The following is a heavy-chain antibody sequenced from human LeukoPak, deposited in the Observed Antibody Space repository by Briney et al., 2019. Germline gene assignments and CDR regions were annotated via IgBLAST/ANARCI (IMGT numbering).Heavy chain of an antibody. Sequence: GGSLRLSCAGCGFTSYAVHWVRQAPGKGLEWVAIISADGKYKNYADSVKGRLTISRDNSKNTVYLQMNSLSAEDTAVYYCARDLLTEVGGAKSGFDPWGQGTLVTVSS. CDR2: ISADGKYK. CDR3: ARDLLTEVGGAKSGFDP. CDR1: GFTSYA. V-gene: IGHV3-30*04. D-gene: IGHD1-26*01. J-gene: IGHJ5*02.